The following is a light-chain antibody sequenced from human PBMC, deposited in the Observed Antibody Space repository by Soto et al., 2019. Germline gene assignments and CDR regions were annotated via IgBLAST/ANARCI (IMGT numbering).Light chain of an antibody. Sequence: DIQMTQSPSTLSASVGDRVTITCRASQSISSWLAWYQQKPGKAPKLLIYKASNLESGVPSRFSGSGSGTEFTLTISSLQPDDFAAYYCQQYNTSPLTFGPGTKVDIK. J-gene: IGKJ3*01. CDR2: KAS. CDR1: QSISSW. V-gene: IGKV1-5*03. CDR3: QQYNTSPLT.